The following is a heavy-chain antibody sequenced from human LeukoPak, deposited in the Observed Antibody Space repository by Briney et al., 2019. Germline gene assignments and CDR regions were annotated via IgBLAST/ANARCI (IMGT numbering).Heavy chain of an antibody. CDR1: GCSISSYY. J-gene: IGHJ4*02. Sequence: SETLSLTCTVSGCSISSYYWSWIRQPPGKGLEWIGYIYYSGSTNYNPSLKSRVTISVDTSKNQFSLKLSSVTAADTAVYYCARELRSGYFDYWGQGTLVTVSS. CDR2: IYYSGST. D-gene: IGHD3-10*01. CDR3: ARELRSGYFDY. V-gene: IGHV4-59*01.